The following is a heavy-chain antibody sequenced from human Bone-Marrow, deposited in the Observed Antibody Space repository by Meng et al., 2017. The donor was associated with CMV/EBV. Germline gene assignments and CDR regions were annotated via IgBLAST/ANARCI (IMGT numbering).Heavy chain of an antibody. Sequence: GGSLRLSCAASGFTFSSYSMNWVRQAPGKGLEWVSSISSSSSHIYYADSVKGRFTISRDNAKNSLYLQMNSLRAEDTAVYYCASGSQGSIFDYWGQGTLVTVSS. CDR3: ASGSQGSIFDY. J-gene: IGHJ4*02. CDR1: GFTFSSYS. D-gene: IGHD1-26*01. CDR2: ISSSSSHI. V-gene: IGHV3-21*01.